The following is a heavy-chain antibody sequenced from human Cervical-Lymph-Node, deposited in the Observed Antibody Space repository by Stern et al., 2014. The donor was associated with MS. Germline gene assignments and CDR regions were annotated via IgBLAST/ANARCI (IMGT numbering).Heavy chain of an antibody. CDR1: GFTVSSNY. V-gene: IGHV3-66*02. J-gene: IGHJ6*02. CDR2: IYSGGST. Sequence: EDQLVESGGGLVQPGGSLRLSCAASGFTVSSNYMSWVRQAPGQGLEWVSVIYSGGSTYYADSVKGRFTISRDNSKNTLYLQMNSLRAEDKAVYYCARDMGGYYGMDVWGQGTTVIVSS. D-gene: IGHD3-16*01. CDR3: ARDMGGYYGMDV.